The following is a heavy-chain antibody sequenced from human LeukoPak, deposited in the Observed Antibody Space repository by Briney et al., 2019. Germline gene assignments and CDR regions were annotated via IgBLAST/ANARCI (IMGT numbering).Heavy chain of an antibody. CDR1: GFTFSSYS. V-gene: IGHV3-21*01. D-gene: IGHD1-1*01. J-gene: IGHJ4*02. CDR2: ISSSSSYI. Sequence: PGGSLRLSCAASGFTFSSYSMNWVRQAPGKGLEWVSSISSSSSYIYYADSVKGRFTISRDNAKNSLYLQMNSLRAEDTAVYYCARLQLGRREPNLDFWGQGTLVTVSS. CDR3: ARLQLGRREPNLDF.